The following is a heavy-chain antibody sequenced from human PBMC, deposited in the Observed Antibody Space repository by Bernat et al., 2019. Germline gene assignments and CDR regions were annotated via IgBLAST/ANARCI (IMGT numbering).Heavy chain of an antibody. CDR2: INQDGSEK. CDR3: ARDSWNEGQDAFDI. Sequence: EVQLVESGGGLVQPGGSLRLSCAASGFTFSHYYMTWVRQAPGTGLEAVAVINQDGSEKYYVDAVKGRFTISRDNAENSLYLQMNSLRAEDTAVYYCARDSWNEGQDAFDIWGQGTMVTVSS. V-gene: IGHV3-7*01. D-gene: IGHD1-1*01. CDR1: GFTFSHYY. J-gene: IGHJ3*02.